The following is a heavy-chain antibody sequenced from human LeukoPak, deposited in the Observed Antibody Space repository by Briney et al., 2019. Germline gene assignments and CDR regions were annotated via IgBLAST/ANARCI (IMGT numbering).Heavy chain of an antibody. Sequence: ASVKVSCKASGYTFASYDITWVRQATGQGLEWMGWMSPDSGYTGYAQTFQGRVTLTRNTSVSTAFMELSSLRSEDTAVYYCARTTEGYCSSASCFGFSYSYYMDVWGKGTTVTISS. CDR3: ARTTEGYCSSASCFGFSYSYYMDV. J-gene: IGHJ6*03. V-gene: IGHV1-8*01. CDR1: GYTFASYD. CDR2: MSPDSGYT. D-gene: IGHD2-2*01.